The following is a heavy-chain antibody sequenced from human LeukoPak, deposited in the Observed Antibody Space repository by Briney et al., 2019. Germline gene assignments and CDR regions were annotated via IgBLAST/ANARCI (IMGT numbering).Heavy chain of an antibody. V-gene: IGHV1-2*02. D-gene: IGHD3-10*01. CDR1: GYIFTGYY. CDR2: INPNCGGT. Sequence: VSVKVSCKASGYIFTGYYMHWVRQAPGQGLEWMGWINPNCGGTSYAQKFQGRVTMTRDTSISTAYMELSRLRSDDTAVYYCARVPAAPGNDYWGQGTLVTVSS. CDR3: ARVPAAPGNDY. J-gene: IGHJ4*02.